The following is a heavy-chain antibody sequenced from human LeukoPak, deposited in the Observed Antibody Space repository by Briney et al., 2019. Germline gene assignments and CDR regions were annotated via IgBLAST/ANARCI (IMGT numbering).Heavy chain of an antibody. J-gene: IGHJ3*02. Sequence: ASVKVSCKASGYTFTGYYIHWVRQGPGQGLEWMGWINPNSGATNYAQKFQGRVTVTRDTSISTVYMELSSLRSDDTAVYYCATAVVGVHDSFDIWGQGTRVTVSS. D-gene: IGHD1-26*01. V-gene: IGHV1-2*02. CDR2: INPNSGAT. CDR1: GYTFTGYY. CDR3: ATAVVGVHDSFDI.